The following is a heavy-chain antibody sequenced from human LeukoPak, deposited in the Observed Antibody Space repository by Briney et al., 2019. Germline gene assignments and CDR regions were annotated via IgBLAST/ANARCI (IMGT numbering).Heavy chain of an antibody. V-gene: IGHV3-74*01. CDR1: GNYW. D-gene: IGHD2-2*01. J-gene: IGHJ4*02. CDR2: VNSDGSWT. Sequence: GGSLRLSCAASGNYWMHWGRQAPGKGLVWVSHVNSDGSWTTYADSVKGRFTISKDNAKNTVYLQMNNLRAEDTAVYHCVSFYETYWGRGTLVTVSS. CDR3: VSFYETY.